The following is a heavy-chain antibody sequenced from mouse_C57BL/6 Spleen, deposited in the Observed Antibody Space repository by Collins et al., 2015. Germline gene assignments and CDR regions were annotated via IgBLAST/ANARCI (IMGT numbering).Heavy chain of an antibody. CDR2: INTYTGEP. CDR3: ASSYGNYFDY. Sequence: QIQLVQSGPELKKPGETVKISCKASGYTFTNYGMNWVKQAPGKGLKWMGWINTYTGEPTYADDFKGRFAFSLETSASTAYLQINNLKNEDTATYFCASSYGNYFDYWGQDTTLTVSS. CDR1: GYTFTNYG. D-gene: IGHD2-10*02. V-gene: IGHV9-3-1*01. J-gene: IGHJ2*01.